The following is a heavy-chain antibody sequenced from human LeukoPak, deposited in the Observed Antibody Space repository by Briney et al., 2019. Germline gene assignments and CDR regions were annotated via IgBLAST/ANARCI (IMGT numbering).Heavy chain of an antibody. Sequence: GGSLRLSCAASGFTFSSYAMSWVRQAPGKGLEWVSAISGSGGSTYYADSVKGRFIISRDNSKNTLYLQMNSLRAEDTAVYYCAKTKGDTMIVVVIIYYFDYWGQGTQVTVSS. D-gene: IGHD3-22*01. V-gene: IGHV3-23*01. CDR3: AKTKGDTMIVVVIIYYFDY. CDR1: GFTFSSYA. J-gene: IGHJ4*02. CDR2: ISGSGGST.